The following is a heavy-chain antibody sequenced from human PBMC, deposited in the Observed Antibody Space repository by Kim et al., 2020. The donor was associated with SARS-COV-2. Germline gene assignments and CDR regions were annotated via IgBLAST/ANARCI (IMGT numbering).Heavy chain of an antibody. D-gene: IGHD6-6*01. CDR3: AKDLEHSSSSGDYYYGM. Sequence: GGSLRLSCAASGFTFSSYGMHWVRQAPGKGLEWVAVISYDGSNKYYADSVKGRFTISRDNSKNTLYLQMNSLRAEDTAVYYCAKDLEHSSSSGDYYYGM. CDR1: GFTFSSYG. J-gene: IGHJ6*01. V-gene: IGHV3-30*18. CDR2: ISYDGSNK.